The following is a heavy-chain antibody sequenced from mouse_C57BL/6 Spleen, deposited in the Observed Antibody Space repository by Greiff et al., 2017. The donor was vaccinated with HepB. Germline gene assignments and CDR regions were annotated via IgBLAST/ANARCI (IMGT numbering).Heavy chain of an antibody. Sequence: QVQLQQSGAELARPGASVKMSCKASGYTFTSYTMHWVKQRPGQGREWIGYINPSSGYTKYNQKFKDKATLTADKSSSTAYMQLSSLTSEDSAVYYCARWDDGYYDWYFDVWGTGTTVTVSS. J-gene: IGHJ1*03. CDR3: ARWDDGYYDWYFDV. CDR2: INPSSGYT. D-gene: IGHD2-3*01. CDR1: GYTFTSYT. V-gene: IGHV1-4*01.